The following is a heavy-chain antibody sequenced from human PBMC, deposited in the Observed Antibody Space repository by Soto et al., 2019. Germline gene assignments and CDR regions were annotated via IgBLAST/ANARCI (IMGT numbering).Heavy chain of an antibody. J-gene: IGHJ6*02. CDR1: GFTFSSYA. CDR2: FSGSGGST. Sequence: EVQLLESGGGLVQPGGSLRLSCAASGFTFSSYAMSWVRQAAGKGLEWVSAFSGSGGSTYYADSVKGRFTITRDNSKNTLYLQMNSLRAEDTAVYYCAKGKATLVRYYGMDVWGQGTTVTVSS. CDR3: AKGKATLVRYYGMDV. V-gene: IGHV3-23*01. D-gene: IGHD2-15*01.